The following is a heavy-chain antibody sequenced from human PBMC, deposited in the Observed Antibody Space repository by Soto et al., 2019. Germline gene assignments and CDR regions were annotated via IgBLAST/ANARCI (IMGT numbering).Heavy chain of an antibody. CDR1: GGTFSSYA. CDR3: ARTTMVRGVPFDAFDI. Sequence: SVKVSCKASGGTFSSYAISWVRQAPGQGLEWMGGIIPIFGTANYAQKFQGRVTITADESTSTAYMELSSLRSEDTAVYYCARTTMVRGVPFDAFDIWGQGTMVTVSS. D-gene: IGHD3-10*01. V-gene: IGHV1-69*13. J-gene: IGHJ3*02. CDR2: IIPIFGTA.